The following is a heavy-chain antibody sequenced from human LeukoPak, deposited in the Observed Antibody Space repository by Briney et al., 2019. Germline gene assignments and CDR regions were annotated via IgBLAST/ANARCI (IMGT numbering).Heavy chain of an antibody. Sequence: SETLSLTCTVSGGSIRSYYWNWIRQPPGKGLEWIGYIYYSGNTNYNPSLKSRVTISVDTSKNQLSLKLSSVTAADTAVYYCAREPGFDSSGYLNWFDPWGQGTLVTVSS. J-gene: IGHJ5*02. D-gene: IGHD3-22*01. CDR3: AREPGFDSSGYLNWFDP. V-gene: IGHV4-59*01. CDR2: IYYSGNT. CDR1: GGSIRSYY.